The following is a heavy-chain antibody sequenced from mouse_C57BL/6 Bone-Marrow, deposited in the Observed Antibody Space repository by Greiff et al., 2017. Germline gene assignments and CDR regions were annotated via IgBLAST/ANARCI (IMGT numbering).Heavy chain of an antibody. CDR1: GYTFTSYW. CDR2: INPSNGGT. Sequence: QVQLKQPGTELVKPGASVKLSCKASGYTFTSYWMHWVKQRPGQGLEWIGNINPSNGGTNYNEKFKSKATLTVDKSSSTAYMQLSSLTSEDSAVYYCARVEYGRYAMDYWGQGTSVTVSS. D-gene: IGHD2-10*02. J-gene: IGHJ4*01. CDR3: ARVEYGRYAMDY. V-gene: IGHV1-53*01.